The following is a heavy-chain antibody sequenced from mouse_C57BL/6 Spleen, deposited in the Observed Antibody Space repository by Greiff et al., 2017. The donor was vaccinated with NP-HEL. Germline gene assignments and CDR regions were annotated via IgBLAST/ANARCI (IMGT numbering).Heavy chain of an antibody. CDR2: IYPSDSET. J-gene: IGHJ3*01. CDR3: ARGGCAY. V-gene: IGHV1-61*01. Sequence: VQLLQPGADLVRPGSSLKLSCTASGFTFTSYWMAWVRQSPGQGLEWIGNIYPSDSETHYTHKFKDQATFSVDNASNTAYMQLSSLTSGDSAVYCCARGGCAYWRKGTVVTVSA. CDR1: GFTFTSYW.